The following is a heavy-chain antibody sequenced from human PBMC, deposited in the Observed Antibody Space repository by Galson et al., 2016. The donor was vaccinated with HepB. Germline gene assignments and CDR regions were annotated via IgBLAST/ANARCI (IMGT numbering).Heavy chain of an antibody. Sequence: SLRLSCAVSGFTVSNNYMRWLRQAPGKGLEWISYISSTGSRIYYADSVKGRFTISRDNAKNSVYLQMNSLRDEDTAVYYCARDAHTRRGIFDYWGQGTLVTVSS. CDR1: GFTVSNNY. J-gene: IGHJ4*02. CDR2: ISSTGSRI. V-gene: IGHV3-11*04. D-gene: IGHD3-16*01. CDR3: ARDAHTRRGIFDY.